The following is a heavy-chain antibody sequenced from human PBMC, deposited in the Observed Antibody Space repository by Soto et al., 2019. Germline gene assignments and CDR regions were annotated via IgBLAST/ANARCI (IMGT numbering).Heavy chain of an antibody. V-gene: IGHV3-9*01. Sequence: SLSLSCVASGFTFDDYAMHWVRQVPGKGLAWVSGISWNSGYIGYADSVTGRFTISRDNDENSLYLEMDSLRIEDTALYYCAKGKGSHYGDYVDYWGQGTLVTVSS. D-gene: IGHD4-17*01. CDR2: ISWNSGYI. CDR3: AKGKGSHYGDYVDY. CDR1: GFTFDDYA. J-gene: IGHJ4*02.